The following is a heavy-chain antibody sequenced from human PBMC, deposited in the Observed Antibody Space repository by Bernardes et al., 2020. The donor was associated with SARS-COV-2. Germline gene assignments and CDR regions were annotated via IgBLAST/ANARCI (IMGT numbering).Heavy chain of an antibody. J-gene: IGHJ6*02. D-gene: IGHD2-15*01. Sequence: SETLSLTCTVSGGSISSYYWSWIRQPPGKGLEWIGYIYYSGSTNYNPSLKSRVTMSVDTSKNQFSLKLSSVTAADTAVYYCARCPLLYCSGGSCYSDPDYGMDVWGQGTTVTVSS. CDR1: GGSISSYY. CDR3: ARCPLLYCSGGSCYSDPDYGMDV. V-gene: IGHV4-59*12. CDR2: IYYSGST.